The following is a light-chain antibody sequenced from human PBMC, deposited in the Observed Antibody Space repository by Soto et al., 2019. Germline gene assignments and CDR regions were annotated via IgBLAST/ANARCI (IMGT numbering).Light chain of an antibody. CDR3: QQYSSYPLT. CDR1: QSISSW. Sequence: DIQMTQSPSTLSASVGDRVTITCRASQSISSWLAWYQQKPGKAPNLLIYKASSLESGVPARFSGSGSGTDFTLIISSLQPDDFATYYCQQYSSYPLTFGGGTKVDIK. CDR2: KAS. V-gene: IGKV1-5*03. J-gene: IGKJ4*01.